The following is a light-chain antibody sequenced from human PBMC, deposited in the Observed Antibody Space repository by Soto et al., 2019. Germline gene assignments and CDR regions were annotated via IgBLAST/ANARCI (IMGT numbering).Light chain of an antibody. J-gene: IGLJ2*01. V-gene: IGLV2-14*01. CDR2: EVS. CDR1: SNDVGGNIY. CDR3: SSYTGSSTVL. Sequence: QSALTQPASVSGSPGQSITISCTGTSNDVGGNIYVSWYQHHPGKAPELMIYEVSNRPSGVSDRFSGSKSGNTASLTISGLQAEDEADYYCSSYTGSSTVLFGGGTKLTVL.